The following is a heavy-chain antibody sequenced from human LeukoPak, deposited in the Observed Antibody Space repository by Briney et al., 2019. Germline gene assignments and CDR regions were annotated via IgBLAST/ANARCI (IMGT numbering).Heavy chain of an antibody. Sequence: GGSLRLSCAASGFTFSSHWMSWVRQAPGKGLEWVSGLTANSRSAYYADSVKGRFTISRDNSENMVYLQMNSLRAEDTAMYYCARDEGWIQLFFRGQGTLVTVSS. CDR3: ARDEGWIQLFF. CDR2: LTANSRSA. CDR1: GFTFSSHW. J-gene: IGHJ4*02. V-gene: IGHV3-23*01. D-gene: IGHD5-18*01.